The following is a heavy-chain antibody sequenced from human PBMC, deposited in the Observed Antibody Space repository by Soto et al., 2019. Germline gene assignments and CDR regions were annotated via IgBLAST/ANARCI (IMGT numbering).Heavy chain of an antibody. J-gene: IGHJ6*02. CDR2: MYNTGRT. CDR1: GGSISSYY. D-gene: IGHD2-21*02. CDR3: ARDLWGYCGADCYPLDV. V-gene: IGHV4-59*01. Sequence: QVRLQESGPGLVKPSETLSLTCTVSGGSISSYYWSWIRQRPGKGLEWIGYMYNTGRTIYNPSLKSRGTISVATSKNQFSLRLNSVTAADTAVYYCARDLWGYCGADCYPLDVWGQGTTVTVSS.